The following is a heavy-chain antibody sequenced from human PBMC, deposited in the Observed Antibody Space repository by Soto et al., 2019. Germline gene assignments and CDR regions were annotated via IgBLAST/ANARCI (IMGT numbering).Heavy chain of an antibody. D-gene: IGHD1-26*01. CDR1: EYTFTSYA. Sequence: QVQLVQSGAEVKKPGASVKVSCKASEYTFTSYAMHWVRQAPGQRLEWMGWINAGNGNTKYSQKFQGRVTITRDTSASTAYMELSSLRSEDTAVYYCARGGILYWYFDLWGRGTLVTVSS. J-gene: IGHJ2*01. CDR2: INAGNGNT. V-gene: IGHV1-3*01. CDR3: ARGGILYWYFDL.